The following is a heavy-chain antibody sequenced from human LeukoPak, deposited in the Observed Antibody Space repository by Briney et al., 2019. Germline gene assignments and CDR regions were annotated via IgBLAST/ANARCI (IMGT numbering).Heavy chain of an antibody. CDR2: ISSSSSYI. Sequence: GGSLRLSCAASGFTFSSYSMNWVRQAPGKGLEWVSSISSSSSYIYYADSVKGRFTISRDNAKNSLYLQMNSLRAEDTAVYYCARDLVPGAIDYWGQGTLVTVSS. V-gene: IGHV3-21*01. CDR3: ARDLVPGAIDY. D-gene: IGHD7-27*01. J-gene: IGHJ4*02. CDR1: GFTFSSYS.